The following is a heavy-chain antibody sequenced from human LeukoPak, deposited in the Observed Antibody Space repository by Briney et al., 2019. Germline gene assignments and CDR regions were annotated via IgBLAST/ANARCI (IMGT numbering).Heavy chain of an antibody. V-gene: IGHV3-33*01. CDR3: ARDRLLVSSSWYFDY. J-gene: IGHJ4*02. CDR1: GFTFSSYG. D-gene: IGHD6-6*01. Sequence: PGGSLRLSCAASGFTFSSYGMHWVRQAPGKGLEWVAVIWYDGSNKYYADSVKGRFTISRDNSKNTLYLQMNSLRAEDTAVYYRARDRLLVSSSWYFDYWGQGTLVTVSS. CDR2: IWYDGSNK.